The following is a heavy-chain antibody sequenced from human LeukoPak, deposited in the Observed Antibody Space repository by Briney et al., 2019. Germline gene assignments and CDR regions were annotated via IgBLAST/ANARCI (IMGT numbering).Heavy chain of an antibody. V-gene: IGHV3-13*01. CDR1: GFTFSTYD. Sequence: GGSLRLSCAASGFTFSTYDMHWVRQATGKGLEWVSGIGKTGDTYYSGSVKGRFTNSRENAKNSLYLEMNSLRAEDTAVYYCATRTVAGSGVYLQRWGQGTLVTVSS. J-gene: IGHJ1*01. CDR2: IGKTGDT. CDR3: ATRTVAGSGVYLQR. D-gene: IGHD6-19*01.